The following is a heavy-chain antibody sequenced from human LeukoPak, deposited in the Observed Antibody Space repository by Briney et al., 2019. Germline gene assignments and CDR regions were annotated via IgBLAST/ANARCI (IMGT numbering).Heavy chain of an antibody. V-gene: IGHV1-69*02. CDR3: ALVTTSKTAPFDY. CDR2: IIPILGIA. CDR1: GGTSSSYT. D-gene: IGHD4-17*01. J-gene: IGHJ4*02. Sequence: GASVKVSCKASGGTSSSYTISWVRQAPGQGLEWMGRIIPILGIANYAQKFQGRVTITADKSTSTAYMELSSLRSEDTAVYYCALVTTSKTAPFDYWGQGTLVTVSS.